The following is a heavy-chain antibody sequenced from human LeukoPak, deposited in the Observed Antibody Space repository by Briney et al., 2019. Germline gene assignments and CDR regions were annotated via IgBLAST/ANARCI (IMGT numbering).Heavy chain of an antibody. Sequence: GGSLRLSCAASGFTFSNYWMYWVRHAPGKGLEWVSGISGSGGSTYHADSVKGRCTISRDNSKNTLYLQMNSLRDEHTAVHYCAKDLDSSGYYPYYFDYWGQGTLVTVSS. J-gene: IGHJ4*02. V-gene: IGHV3-23*01. CDR3: AKDLDSSGYYPYYFDY. CDR1: GFTFSNYW. D-gene: IGHD3-22*01. CDR2: ISGSGGST.